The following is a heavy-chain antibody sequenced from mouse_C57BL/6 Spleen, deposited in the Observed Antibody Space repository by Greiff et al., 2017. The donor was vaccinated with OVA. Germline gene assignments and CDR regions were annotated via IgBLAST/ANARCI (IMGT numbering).Heavy chain of an antibody. CDR3: ARPIYYYGSPLNY. J-gene: IGHJ2*01. CDR2: INPNNGGT. D-gene: IGHD1-1*01. V-gene: IGHV1-26*01. CDR1: GYTFTDYY. Sequence: EVQLQQSGPELVKPGASVKISCKASGYTFTDYYMNWVKQSHGKSLEWIGDINPNNGGTSYNQKFKGKATLTVDKSSSTAYMELRSLTSEDSAVYYCARPIYYYGSPLNYWGQGTTLTVSS.